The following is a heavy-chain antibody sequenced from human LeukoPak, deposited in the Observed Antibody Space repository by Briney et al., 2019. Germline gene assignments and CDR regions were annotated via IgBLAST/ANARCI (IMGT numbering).Heavy chain of an antibody. CDR2: INPNSGGT. V-gene: IGHV1-2*02. CDR1: GYTFTGYY. J-gene: IGHJ1*01. CDR3: ARDLGDCSSTSCFEYFQH. D-gene: IGHD2-2*01. Sequence: VASVTVSCKASGYTFTGYYMHWVRQAPGQGLEWMGWINPNSGGTNYAQKFQGRVTMTRDTSISTAYMELSRLRSDDTAVYYCARDLGDCSSTSCFEYFQHWGQGTLVTVSS.